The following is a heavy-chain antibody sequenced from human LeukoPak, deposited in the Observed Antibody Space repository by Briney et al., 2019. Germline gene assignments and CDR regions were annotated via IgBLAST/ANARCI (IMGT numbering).Heavy chain of an antibody. Sequence: GGSLRLSCEASVFTFSNYSMNWVRQAPGKGLEWVANVKYDGSEKHYVDSVKGRFTISRDNAENSLYVQMKSLRAEDTAVYYCARTNNFDYGGEGTLATASS. V-gene: IGHV3-7*01. J-gene: IGHJ4*02. D-gene: IGHD1-14*01. CDR1: VFTFSNYS. CDR2: VKYDGSEK. CDR3: ARTNNFDY.